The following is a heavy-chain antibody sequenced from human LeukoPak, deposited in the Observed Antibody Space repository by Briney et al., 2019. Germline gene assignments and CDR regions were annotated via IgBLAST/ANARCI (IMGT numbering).Heavy chain of an antibody. J-gene: IGHJ3*02. V-gene: IGHV4-4*07. D-gene: IGHD6-13*01. CDR2: IYTSGST. CDR3: ARDDDSSSWYSDAFDI. Sequence: PSETLSLTCTVSGGSISSYYWSWIRQPAGKGLEWIGRIYTSGSTNYNPSLKSRVTMSVDTSKNQFSLKLSSVTAADTAVYYCARDDDSSSWYSDAFDIWGQGTMVTVSS. CDR1: GGSISSYY.